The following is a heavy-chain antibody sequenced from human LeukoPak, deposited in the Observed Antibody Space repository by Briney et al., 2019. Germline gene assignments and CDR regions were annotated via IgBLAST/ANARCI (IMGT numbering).Heavy chain of an antibody. D-gene: IGHD2-15*01. CDR2: INHSGST. J-gene: IGHJ6*03. V-gene: IGHV4-34*01. CDR1: GGSFSGYY. CDR3: ARRRGGYYYYYYMDV. Sequence: SETLSLTCAVYGGSFSGYYWSWIRQPPGKGLEWIGEINHSGSTNYNPSLKSRVTISVDKSKNQFSLKLSSVTAADTAVYYCARRRGGYYYYYYMDVWGKGTTVTISS.